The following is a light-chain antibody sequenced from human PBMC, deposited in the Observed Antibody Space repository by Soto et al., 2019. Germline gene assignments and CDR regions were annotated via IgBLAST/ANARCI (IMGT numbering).Light chain of an antibody. CDR2: GAS. CDR3: QKRSNWPIN. J-gene: IGKJ5*01. Sequence: MMMTHSPGTLSLSPVYRATLSCIASQRVSARYLAWYHQKPGQAPRLLIFGASDRATGIPDRFSGSGSGTDFTLTISSLEPEDFAVYYCQKRSNWPINCGQGTRRAIK. V-gene: IGKV3D-20*02. CDR1: QRVSARY.